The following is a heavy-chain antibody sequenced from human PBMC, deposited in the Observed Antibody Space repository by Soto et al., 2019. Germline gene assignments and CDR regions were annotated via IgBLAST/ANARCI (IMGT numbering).Heavy chain of an antibody. V-gene: IGHV3-53*04. Sequence: PGGSLRLSCAASGFTVSSNYMSWVRQAPGKGLEWVSVIYSGGSTYYADSVKGRFTISRHNSKNTLYLQMNSLRAEDTAVYYCARDLFGIAAAGSHAFDIWGQGTMVTVS. CDR2: IYSGGST. J-gene: IGHJ3*02. CDR3: ARDLFGIAAAGSHAFDI. D-gene: IGHD6-13*01. CDR1: GFTVSSNY.